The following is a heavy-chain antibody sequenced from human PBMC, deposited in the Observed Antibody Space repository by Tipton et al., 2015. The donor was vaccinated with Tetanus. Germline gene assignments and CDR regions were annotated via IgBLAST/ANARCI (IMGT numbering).Heavy chain of an antibody. Sequence: VQLVQSGAEVKKPGESLKISCKPSGYNFTIYWIGWVRQMPGKGLEWMGVINPTDYQTSYNPSFEGQVTISADRSINTAYLQWSSLQTSDTAMYFCARRRSAILSGGYHWYFDLWGRGTLITVSS. CDR2: INPTDYQT. V-gene: IGHV5-51*01. CDR3: ARRRSAILSGGYHWYFDL. D-gene: IGHD3-9*01. J-gene: IGHJ2*01. CDR1: GYNFTIYW.